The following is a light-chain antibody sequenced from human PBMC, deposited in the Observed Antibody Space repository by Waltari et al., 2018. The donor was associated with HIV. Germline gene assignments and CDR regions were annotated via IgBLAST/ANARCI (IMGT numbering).Light chain of an antibody. CDR3: QQYGSSPMCT. CDR1: QSVSSSY. J-gene: IGKJ2*02. V-gene: IGKV3-20*01. CDR2: GAS. Sequence: EIVLTQSPGTLSLSPGERATLSCRASQSVSSSYLAWYQQKPGQAPRLLIYGASSRATGIPDRCSGSGSGTGFTLTISRLEPEDFAVYYCQQYGSSPMCTFGQGTKVEIK.